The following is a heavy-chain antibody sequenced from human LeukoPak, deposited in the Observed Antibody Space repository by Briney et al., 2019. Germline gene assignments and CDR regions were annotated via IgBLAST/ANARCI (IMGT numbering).Heavy chain of an antibody. CDR1: GFTFSSYA. V-gene: IGHV3-23*01. J-gene: IGHJ4*02. CDR2: ISGSGGST. CDR3: AKDEGDIVVVVAASPFDY. Sequence: PGGSLRLSCAASGFTFSSYAMSWVRQAPGKGLVWVSAISGSGGSTYYADSVKGRFTISRDNSKNTLYLQMNSLRAEDTAVYYCAKDEGDIVVVVAASPFDYWGQGTLVTVSS. D-gene: IGHD2-15*01.